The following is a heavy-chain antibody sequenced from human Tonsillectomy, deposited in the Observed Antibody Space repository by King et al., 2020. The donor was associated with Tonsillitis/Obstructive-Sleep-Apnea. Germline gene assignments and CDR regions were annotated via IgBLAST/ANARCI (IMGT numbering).Heavy chain of an antibody. CDR1: GGSINSNIYY. CDR2: VYYAGGS. CDR3: ARYYYDSGSYRFDS. V-gene: IGHV4-39*01. D-gene: IGHD3-10*01. Sequence: QLQESGPGLVKPSGTLSLTCIVSGGSINSNIYYRGWVRQPPGKGLEWLGIVYYAGGSYYNTSLKSRVTMSVDTSKNQFSLRLTSVTAADTAVYFCARYYYDSGSYRFDSWGPGALVTVSS. J-gene: IGHJ4*02.